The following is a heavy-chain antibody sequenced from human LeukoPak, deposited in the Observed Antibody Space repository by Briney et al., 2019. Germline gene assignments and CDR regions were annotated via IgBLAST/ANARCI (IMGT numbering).Heavy chain of an antibody. Sequence: SVKVSCKASGGTFSSYTISWVRQAPGQGLEWMGRIIPILGIANYAQKFQGRVTITADKSTSTAYMELSSLRSEDTAVYYCARGKGGVVVPAGVRYYYGMDVWGQGTTVTVSS. V-gene: IGHV1-69*02. J-gene: IGHJ6*02. D-gene: IGHD2-2*01. CDR2: IIPILGIA. CDR1: GGTFSSYT. CDR3: ARGKGGVVVPAGVRYYYGMDV.